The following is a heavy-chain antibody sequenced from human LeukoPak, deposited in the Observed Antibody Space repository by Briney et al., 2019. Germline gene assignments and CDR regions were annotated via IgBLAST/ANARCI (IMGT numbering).Heavy chain of an antibody. J-gene: IGHJ4*02. CDR2: ISSTSSYI. D-gene: IGHD3-3*01. CDR3: AKDLFWSGFDY. Sequence: GGSLRLSFAASGLTFSSYTINWVRQAPGKGLGWVSSISSTSSYIYYADSVKGRFTISRDNSKNTLYLQMNSLRAEDTALYYCAKDLFWSGFDYWGQGTLVTVSS. CDR1: GLTFSSYT. V-gene: IGHV3-21*01.